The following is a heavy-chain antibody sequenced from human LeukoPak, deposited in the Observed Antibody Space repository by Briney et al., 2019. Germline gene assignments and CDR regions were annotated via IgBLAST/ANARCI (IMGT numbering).Heavy chain of an antibody. CDR3: ARLTGDYGYFDY. J-gene: IGHJ4*02. Sequence: SETLSLTCTVSGGSISSYYWSWIRQPPGKGLEWIGYIYYSGSTNYSPSLKSRVTISVDTSKNQFSLKLSSVTAADTAVYYCARLTGDYGYFDYWGQGTLVTVSS. CDR1: GGSISSYY. CDR2: IYYSGST. V-gene: IGHV4-59*08. D-gene: IGHD4-17*01.